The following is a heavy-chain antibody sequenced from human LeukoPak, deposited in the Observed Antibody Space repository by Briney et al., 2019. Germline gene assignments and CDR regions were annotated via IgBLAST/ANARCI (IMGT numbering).Heavy chain of an antibody. CDR1: GFTFSRYG. V-gene: IGHV3-48*01. J-gene: IGHJ4*03. Sequence: GGSLRLSCAASGFTFSRYGMNWVRQAPGKGLEWVAYISTNSKTIYSGDSVKGRFSISRDNDKNLLYLQMDSLRVEDTAVHHCATYFDSTGYFEEAYDTWGQGTLVTVSA. D-gene: IGHD3-22*01. CDR3: ATYFDSTGYFEEAYDT. CDR2: ISTNSKTI.